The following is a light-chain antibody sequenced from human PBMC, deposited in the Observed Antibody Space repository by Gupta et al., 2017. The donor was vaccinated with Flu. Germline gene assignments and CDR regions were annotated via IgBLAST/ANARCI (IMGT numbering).Light chain of an antibody. Sequence: QSITISCTGSNSDSGAYNYVSWYQHHPGNARKLMIFEVNNRPSGVSTRFSGSKSGNTASLTISGLQAEDDAHYYCSSYTGSSTLFGGGTQLTVL. J-gene: IGLJ2*01. CDR1: NSDSGAYNY. V-gene: IGLV2-14*01. CDR3: SSYTGSSTL. CDR2: EVN.